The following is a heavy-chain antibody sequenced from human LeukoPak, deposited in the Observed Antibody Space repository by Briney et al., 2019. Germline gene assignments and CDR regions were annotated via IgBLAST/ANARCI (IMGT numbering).Heavy chain of an antibody. CDR2: INPNSGGT. V-gene: IGHV1-2*06. CDR1: GYTFTGYY. Sequence: AASVKVSCKASGYTFTGYYMHWVRQAPGQGLEWMGRINPNSGGTNYAQKFQGRVTMTRDTSISTAYMELSRLRSDNTAVYYCARGPRSIAARRGNWFDPWGQGTLVTVSS. J-gene: IGHJ5*02. CDR3: ARGPRSIAARRGNWFDP. D-gene: IGHD6-6*01.